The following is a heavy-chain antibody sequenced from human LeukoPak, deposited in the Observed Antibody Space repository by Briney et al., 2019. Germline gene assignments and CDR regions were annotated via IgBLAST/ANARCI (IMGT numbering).Heavy chain of an antibody. CDR3: ANTELLRIGDAFDI. Sequence: GGSLRLSCAASGFTFSSSAMSWVRQVPGKGLEWVSGISASGGSTNYADSVKGRFTISRDNSKDTLYLQMNSLRAEDTAVYYCANTELLRIGDAFDIWGQGTMVTVSS. J-gene: IGHJ3*02. V-gene: IGHV3-23*01. CDR1: GFTFSSSA. D-gene: IGHD1-26*01. CDR2: ISASGGST.